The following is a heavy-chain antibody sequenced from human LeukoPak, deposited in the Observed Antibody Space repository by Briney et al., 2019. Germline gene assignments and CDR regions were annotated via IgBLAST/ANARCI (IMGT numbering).Heavy chain of an antibody. CDR3: ARVSYYDSRADY. D-gene: IGHD3-22*01. CDR2: IYYSGST. V-gene: IGHV4-39*07. Sequence: SETLSLTCTVSGGSISSSSYYWGWIRQPPGKGLEWIGSIYYSGSTYYNPSLKSRVTISVDTSKNQFSLKLSSVTAADTAVYYCARVSYYDSRADYWGQGTLVTVSS. CDR1: GGSISSSSYY. J-gene: IGHJ4*02.